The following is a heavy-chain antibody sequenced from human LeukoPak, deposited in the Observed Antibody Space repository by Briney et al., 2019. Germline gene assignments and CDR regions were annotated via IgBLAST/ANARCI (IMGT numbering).Heavy chain of an antibody. CDR1: GGSISSYY. V-gene: IGHV4-59*01. Sequence: PSETLSLTCTVSGGSISSYYWSWIRQPPGKGLEWIGYIYYSGSTNYNPSLKSRVTISVDTSKNQFSLKLSSVTAADTAVYYCARYSYGLTDYWGQGTLVTVSS. D-gene: IGHD5-18*01. CDR3: ARYSYGLTDY. CDR2: IYYSGST. J-gene: IGHJ4*02.